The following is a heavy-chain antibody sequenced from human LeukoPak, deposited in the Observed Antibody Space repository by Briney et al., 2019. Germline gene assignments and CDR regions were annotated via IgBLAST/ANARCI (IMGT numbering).Heavy chain of an antibody. CDR3: ARAGWDLLPPYYYYGLDV. J-gene: IGHJ6*02. CDR1: GFTFSDYW. CDR2: INSEGRSV. D-gene: IGHD2-15*01. Sequence: PGGSLRLSCVASGFTFSDYWMHWVRQAPGKGLVWLSRINSEGRSVSYADSVKGRITISRDNAKNTLYLQMSSLREEDTAVYFCARAGWDLLPPYYYYGLDVWGQGTTVTVSS. V-gene: IGHV3-74*01.